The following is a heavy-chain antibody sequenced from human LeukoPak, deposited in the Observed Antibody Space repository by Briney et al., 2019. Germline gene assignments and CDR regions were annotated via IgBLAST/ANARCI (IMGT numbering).Heavy chain of an antibody. J-gene: IGHJ4*02. D-gene: IGHD5-24*01. CDR2: INPNSGGT. CDR1: GYTFTGYY. V-gene: IGHV1-2*06. CDR3: ARGIWSATRVDYYLDN. Sequence: ASVKVSCKASGYTFTGYYMHWVRQAPGQGLEWMGRINPNSGGTNYAQNFQGRVTITRDSSANIVYMDVSSLTSEDTAVYYCARGIWSATRVDYYLDNWGRGTLVTVSS.